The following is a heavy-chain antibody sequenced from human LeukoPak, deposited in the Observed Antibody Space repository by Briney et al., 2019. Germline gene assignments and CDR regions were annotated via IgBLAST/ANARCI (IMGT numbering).Heavy chain of an antibody. J-gene: IGHJ4*02. D-gene: IGHD5-12*01. Sequence: GRSLRLSCAASGFTFDDYSMHWVRQAPGKGLEWVSGISWNSGSAGYADSVRGRFTISRDSAKNSLYLQMNSLRTEDTALYYCAKDRTYSAYAALDYWGQGTLVTVSS. V-gene: IGHV3-9*01. CDR1: GFTFDDYS. CDR3: AKDRTYSAYAALDY. CDR2: ISWNSGSA.